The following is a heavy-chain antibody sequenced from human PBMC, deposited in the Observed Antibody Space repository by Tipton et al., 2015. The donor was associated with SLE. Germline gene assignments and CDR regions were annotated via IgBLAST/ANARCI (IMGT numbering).Heavy chain of an antibody. CDR2: IHYNGNT. CDR3: ARGEDPDPFDS. Sequence: TLSLTCTVSGGSISSGKYYWSWIRQHPGMGLEWIAYIHYNGNTYYNPSLKSRVTISIDASKNQFSLKLSSVTAADTAVYSCARGEDPDPFDSWGRGTMVTVSS. V-gene: IGHV4-31*03. CDR1: GGSISSGKYY. J-gene: IGHJ3*02.